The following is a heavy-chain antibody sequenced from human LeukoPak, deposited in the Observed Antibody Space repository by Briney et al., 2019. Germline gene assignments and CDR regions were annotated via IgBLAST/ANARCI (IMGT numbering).Heavy chain of an antibody. CDR1: GFTFSSYS. CDR2: ISSSSTI. V-gene: IGHV3-48*04. CDR3: ARDLLRLIAAAGTFFDY. D-gene: IGHD6-13*01. J-gene: IGHJ4*02. Sequence: GGSLRLSCAAPGFTFSSYSMNWVRQAPGKGLEWVSYISSSSTIYYADSVKGRFTISRDNAKNSLYLQMNSLRAEDTAVYYCARDLLRLIAAAGTFFDYWGQGTLVTVSS.